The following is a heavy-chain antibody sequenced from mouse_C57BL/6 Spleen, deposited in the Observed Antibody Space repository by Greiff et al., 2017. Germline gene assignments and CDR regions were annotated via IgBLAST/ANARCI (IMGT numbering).Heavy chain of an antibody. J-gene: IGHJ2*01. CDR3: ARDYGSSYGFDY. CDR1: GYTFTSYW. D-gene: IGHD1-1*01. V-gene: IGHV1-50*01. Sequence: QVQLQQSGAELVKPGASVKLSCKASGYTFTSYWMQWVKQRPGQGLEWIGEIDPSDSYTNYNQKFKGKATLTVDTSSSTAYMQLSSLTSEDSAVYYCARDYGSSYGFDYWGQGTTLTVSS. CDR2: IDPSDSYT.